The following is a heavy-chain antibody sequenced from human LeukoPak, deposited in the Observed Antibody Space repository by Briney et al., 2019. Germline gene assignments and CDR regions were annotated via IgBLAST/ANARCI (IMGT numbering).Heavy chain of an antibody. CDR1: GGSFSGYY. CDR3: ASRRLLGPRDY. D-gene: IGHD6-25*01. J-gene: IGHJ4*02. CDR2: INHSGST. Sequence: SETLSLTCAVYGGSFSGYYWSWIRQPPGKGLEWIGEINHSGSTNYNPSLKSRVTISVDTSKDQFSLKLSSVTAADTAVYYCASRRLLGPRDYWRQGTLVTVSS. V-gene: IGHV4-34*01.